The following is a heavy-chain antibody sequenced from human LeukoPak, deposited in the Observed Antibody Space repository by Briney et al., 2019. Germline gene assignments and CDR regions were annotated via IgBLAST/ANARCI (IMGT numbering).Heavy chain of an antibody. D-gene: IGHD3-9*01. CDR1: GGTFSSYA. Sequence: GASVKVSCKASGGTFSSYAISWVRQAPGQGLEWMGWINPNSGNTGYAQKFQGRVTMTRNTSISTAYMELSSLRSEDTAVYYCARGRPYYDILTGYFPDAFDIWGQGTMVTVSS. CDR3: ARGRPYYDILTGYFPDAFDI. J-gene: IGHJ3*02. CDR2: INPNSGNT. V-gene: IGHV1-8*02.